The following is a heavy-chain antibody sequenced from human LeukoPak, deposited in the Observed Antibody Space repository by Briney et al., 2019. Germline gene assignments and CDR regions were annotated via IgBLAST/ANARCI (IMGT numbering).Heavy chain of an antibody. V-gene: IGHV3-53*01. CDR3: TRSGYRHPYHFDS. D-gene: IGHD3-22*01. J-gene: IGHJ4*02. Sequence: GGSLRLSCAASGFSVRTTYMSWVRQAPGKGLEWVSVLYTGGGTDHADSVKGRFTISRDNSKNTLSLQMNSLRVEDTAIYYCTRSGYRHPYHFDSWGQGTLVIVSS. CDR2: LYTGGGT. CDR1: GFSVRTTY.